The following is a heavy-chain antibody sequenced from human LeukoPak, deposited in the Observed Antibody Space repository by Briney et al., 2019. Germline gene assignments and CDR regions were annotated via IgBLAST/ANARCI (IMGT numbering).Heavy chain of an antibody. CDR1: GYTFTGYY. V-gene: IGHV1-2*02. J-gene: IGHJ6*03. Sequence: ASVKVSCKASGYTFTGYYMHWVRQAPEQGLEGMGWINPNSGGTNYAQKFQGRVTMTKDTSISTAYMELSRLRSDDTAVYYCARGVTGDPEYYYYYYYMDVWGKGTTVTVSS. CDR3: ARGVTGDPEYYYYYYYMDV. D-gene: IGHD2-21*02. CDR2: INPNSGGT.